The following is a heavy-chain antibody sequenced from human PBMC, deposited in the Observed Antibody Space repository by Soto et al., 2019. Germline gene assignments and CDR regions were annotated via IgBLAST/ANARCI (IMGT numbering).Heavy chain of an antibody. J-gene: IGHJ3*02. CDR2: INPNSGGT. V-gene: IGHV1-2*04. CDR1: GYTFTGYY. D-gene: IGHD3-3*01. Sequence: ASVKVSCKASGYTFTGYYMHWVRQAPGQGLEWMGWINPNSGGTNYAQKFQGWVTMTRDTSISTAYMELSRLRSDDTAVYYCARAGFFGVVIHDAFDIWGQGTMVTVSS. CDR3: ARAGFFGVVIHDAFDI.